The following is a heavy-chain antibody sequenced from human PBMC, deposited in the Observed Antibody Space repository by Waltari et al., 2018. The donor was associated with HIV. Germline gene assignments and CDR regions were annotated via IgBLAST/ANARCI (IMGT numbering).Heavy chain of an antibody. CDR2: MYYDGSKK. CDR1: GFPFKTFA. Sequence: QVQLVESGGGVVQPGRSLRLSCAASGFPFKTFAMNWVRQAPGKGLEWVGNMYYDGSKKFYGDSVRGRFTISRDNSKQILYLQMNSLRVEDTALYYCARDYNYAPDYWGQGTLVVVSS. CDR3: ARDYNYAPDY. D-gene: IGHD5-18*01. V-gene: IGHV3-33*01. J-gene: IGHJ4*02.